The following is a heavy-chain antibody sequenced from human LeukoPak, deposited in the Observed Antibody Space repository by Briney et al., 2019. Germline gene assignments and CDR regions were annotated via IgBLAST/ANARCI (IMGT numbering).Heavy chain of an antibody. CDR2: IYYTGKI. D-gene: IGHD1-1*01. CDR1: GGSISNGGHY. J-gene: IGHJ4*02. V-gene: IGHV4-31*03. CDR3: ARRVGKFPTYYFDY. Sequence: NTSQTLSLTCTVSGGSISNGGHYWSWIRQHPEKGLEWIAYIYYTGKINCNPSLKSRIAMSVDTSKNQFSLKLSSVTAADTAVYYCARRVGKFPTYYFDYWGQGARVTVSS.